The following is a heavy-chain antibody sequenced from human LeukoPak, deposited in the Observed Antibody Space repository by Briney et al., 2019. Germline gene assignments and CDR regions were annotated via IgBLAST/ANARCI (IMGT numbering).Heavy chain of an antibody. V-gene: IGHV4-4*07. D-gene: IGHD4-17*01. CDR2: IYTSGST. CDR3: ARDPYGDTHFDY. J-gene: IGHJ4*02. CDR1: GGSISSYY. Sequence: PSETLSLTCTVSGGSISSYYWIWIRQPAGKGLEWIGRIYTSGSTNYNPSLESRVTMSVGTSKNQFSLKLSSVTAADTAVYHCARDPYGDTHFDYWGQGTLVTVSS.